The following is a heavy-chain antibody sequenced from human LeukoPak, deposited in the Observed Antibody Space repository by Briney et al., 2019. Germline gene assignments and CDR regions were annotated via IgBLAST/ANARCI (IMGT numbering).Heavy chain of an antibody. J-gene: IGHJ4*02. CDR3: AREKDSSGYND. CDR1: GGTFSSYA. D-gene: IGHD3-22*01. CDR2: IIPILGIA. V-gene: IGHV1-69*04. Sequence: EASVKVSCKASGGTFSSYAISWVRQAPGQGLEWMGRIIPILGIANYAQKFQGRVTITADKSTSTAYMELSSLRSEDTAVYYCAREKDSSGYNDWGQGTLVTVSS.